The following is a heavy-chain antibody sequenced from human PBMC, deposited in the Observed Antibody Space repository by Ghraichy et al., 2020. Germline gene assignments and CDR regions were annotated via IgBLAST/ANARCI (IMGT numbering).Heavy chain of an antibody. V-gene: IGHV1-69*13. CDR3: ARWGSSSSCLDY. D-gene: IGHD6-6*01. CDR1: GGTFSSYA. CDR2: IIPIFGTA. Sequence: SVKVSCKASGGTFSSYAISWVRQAPGQGLEWMGGIIPIFGTANYAQKFQGRVTITADESTSTAYMELSSLRSEDTAVYYCARWGSSSSCLDYWGQGTLVTVSS. J-gene: IGHJ4*02.